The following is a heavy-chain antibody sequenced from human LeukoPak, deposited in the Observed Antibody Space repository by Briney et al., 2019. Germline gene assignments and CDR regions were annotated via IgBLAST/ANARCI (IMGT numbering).Heavy chain of an antibody. CDR3: ARAHRRRSGYSGYDLAFDI. V-gene: IGHV3-64*01. Sequence: GGSLRLSCAASGFTFSSYAMHWVRQAPGKGLEYVSAISSNGGSTYYANSVKGRFTISRDNSKNTLYLQMGSLRAEDMAVYYCARAHRRRSGYSGYDLAFDIWSQGTMVTVSS. CDR2: ISSNGGST. D-gene: IGHD5-12*01. CDR1: GFTFSSYA. J-gene: IGHJ3*02.